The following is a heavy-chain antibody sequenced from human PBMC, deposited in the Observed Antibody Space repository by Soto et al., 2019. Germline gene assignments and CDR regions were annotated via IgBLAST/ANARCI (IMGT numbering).Heavy chain of an antibody. CDR3: ARGTVTTSFYYYGMDV. J-gene: IGHJ6*02. Sequence: SLRLSCAASGFTFSSYAMHWVRQAPGKGLEWVAVISYDGSNKYYADSVKGRFTISRDNSKNTLYLQMNSLRAEDTAVYYCARGTVTTSFYYYGMDVWGQGTTVTVSS. V-gene: IGHV3-30-3*01. CDR2: ISYDGSNK. CDR1: GFTFSSYA. D-gene: IGHD4-4*01.